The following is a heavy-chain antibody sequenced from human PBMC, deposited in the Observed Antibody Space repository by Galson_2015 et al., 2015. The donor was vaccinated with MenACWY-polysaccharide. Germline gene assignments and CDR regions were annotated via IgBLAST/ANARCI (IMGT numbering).Heavy chain of an antibody. CDR1: GFSLSSCG. J-gene: IGHJ4*02. D-gene: IGHD6-6*01. Sequence: SLRLSCAASGFSLSSCGMHWVRQAPGKGLEWVAFIRYDGSNKYYADSVKGRFTISRDNSKNTLYLQMDSLRSEDTAVYYCAKKPSSSRYYFDYWGQGTLVTVSS. V-gene: IGHV3-30*02. CDR2: IRYDGSNK. CDR3: AKKPSSSRYYFDY.